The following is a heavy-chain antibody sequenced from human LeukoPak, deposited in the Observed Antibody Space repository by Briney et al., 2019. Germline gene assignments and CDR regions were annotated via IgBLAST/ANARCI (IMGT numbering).Heavy chain of an antibody. CDR2: ISSSSSYV. CDR1: GFTFSSYS. Sequence: GGSLRLSCAASGFTFSSYSMNWVRQAPGKGLEWVSSISSSSSYVYYADSVKGRFTISRDNAKNSLYLQMNSLRAEDTAVYYCARASYSSSWSHFDYWGQGTLVTVSS. CDR3: ARASYSSSWSHFDY. V-gene: IGHV3-21*01. D-gene: IGHD6-13*01. J-gene: IGHJ4*02.